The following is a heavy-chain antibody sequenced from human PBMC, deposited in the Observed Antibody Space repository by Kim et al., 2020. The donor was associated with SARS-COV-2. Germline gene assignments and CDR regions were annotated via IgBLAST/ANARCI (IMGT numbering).Heavy chain of an antibody. CDR2: ISSSSSTI. D-gene: IGHD1-26*01. CDR1: GFTFSSYS. CDR3: AREASGSYSFYYYYYYGMDV. V-gene: IGHV3-48*02. J-gene: IGHJ6*02. Sequence: GGSLRLSCAASGFTFSSYSMNWVRQAPGKGLEWVSYISSSSSTIYYADSVKGRFTISRDNAKNSLYLQMNSLRDEDTAVYYCAREASGSYSFYYYYYYGMDVWGQGTTVTVSS.